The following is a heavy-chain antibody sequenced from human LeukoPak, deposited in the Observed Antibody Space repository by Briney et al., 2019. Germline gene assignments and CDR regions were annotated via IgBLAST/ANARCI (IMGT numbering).Heavy chain of an antibody. CDR1: GFTFDDYA. D-gene: IGHD3-3*01. Sequence: PGGSLRLSCAASGFTFDDYAMHWVRQAPGKSLESVSGISWSSGSIGYADSVNGRFTISRDNAKNSLYLQMNSLRAEDTALYYCAKSTIVWSGPRFGAFDIWGQGTMVTVSS. J-gene: IGHJ3*02. V-gene: IGHV3-9*01. CDR3: AKSTIVWSGPRFGAFDI. CDR2: ISWSSGSI.